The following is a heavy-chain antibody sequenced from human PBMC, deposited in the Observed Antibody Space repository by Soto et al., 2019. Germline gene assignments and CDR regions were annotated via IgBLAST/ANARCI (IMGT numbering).Heavy chain of an antibody. CDR2: IYYSGST. D-gene: IGHD1-26*01. J-gene: IGHJ4*02. CDR1: GGSISPYY. Sequence: SETLSLTYTVSGGSISPYYWSWIRQPPGKGLEWIGYIYYSGSTSYNPSLKSRVTISVDTSKNQFSLKLSSVTAADTAVYYCARRWGAAVDYWGQGTLVTVS. CDR3: ARRWGAAVDY. V-gene: IGHV4-59*08.